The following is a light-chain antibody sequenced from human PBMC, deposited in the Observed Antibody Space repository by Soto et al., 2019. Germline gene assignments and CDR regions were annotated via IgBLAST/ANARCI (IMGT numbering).Light chain of an antibody. CDR3: YSYTSSSTVL. V-gene: IGLV2-14*03. CDR1: SSDIGGYNY. Sequence: QPVLTQPASVSGSPGQSTTISCTGISSDIGGYNYVSWYQQLPGKAPKLMIYDVSNRRSGVSNRFSGSKSGNTASLTISGLQAEDEADYYCYSYTSSSTVLFGGGTKLTVL. CDR2: DVS. J-gene: IGLJ2*01.